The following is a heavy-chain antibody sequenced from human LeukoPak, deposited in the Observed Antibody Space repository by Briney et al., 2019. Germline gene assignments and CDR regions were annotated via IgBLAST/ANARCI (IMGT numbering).Heavy chain of an antibody. CDR1: GFPFTSYG. CDR2: ISAYNGDT. Sequence: ASVKVSCKASGFPFTSYGFSWVRQAPGQGIEWMGWISAYNGDTKYAQEFLGRVTMTMDTSTNTVYMELMSLRYDDTAMYYCARIRNYHLQEAVDIWGQGTMVTVSS. D-gene: IGHD2/OR15-2a*01. V-gene: IGHV1-18*01. CDR3: ARIRNYHLQEAVDI. J-gene: IGHJ3*02.